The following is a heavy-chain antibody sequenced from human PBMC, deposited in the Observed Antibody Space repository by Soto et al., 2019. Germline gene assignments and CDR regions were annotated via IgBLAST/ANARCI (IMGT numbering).Heavy chain of an antibody. D-gene: IGHD1-26*01. V-gene: IGHV3-48*03. J-gene: IGHJ4*02. CDR3: AYGGSCDY. Sequence: EVQLVESGGGLVQPGGSLRLSCAASGFSFNTYEMNCVRQAPGKGLEWVSYISTSGSTIYYADSVKGRLTISRDNGKNSLYLQMNSLRAEDPAVYYCAYGGSCDYWGQGTQVTVSS. CDR1: GFSFNTYE. CDR2: ISTSGSTI.